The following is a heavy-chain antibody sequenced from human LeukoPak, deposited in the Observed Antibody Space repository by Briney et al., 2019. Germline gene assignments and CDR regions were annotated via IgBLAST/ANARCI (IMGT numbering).Heavy chain of an antibody. D-gene: IGHD4-11*01. CDR3: ARWTTTYLDY. Sequence: GASVKVSCKASGYTFTSYGISWVRQAPGQGLEWMGWISAYNGNSNYAQKLQGRVTTTRDTSTSTVYMELSSLRSEDSAVYYCARWTTTYLDYWGQGTLVTVSS. V-gene: IGHV1-18*01. J-gene: IGHJ4*02. CDR1: GYTFTSYG. CDR2: ISAYNGNS.